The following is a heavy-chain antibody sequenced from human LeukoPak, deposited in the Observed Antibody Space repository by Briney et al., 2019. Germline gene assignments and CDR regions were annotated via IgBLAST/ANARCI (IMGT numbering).Heavy chain of an antibody. D-gene: IGHD6-19*01. J-gene: IGHJ4*02. CDR2: IIPIFGTA. V-gene: IGHV1-69*05. CDR1: GGTFSSYA. CDR3: ASIAVAGTLG. Sequence: GASVKVSCKASGGTFSSYAISWVRQAPGQGLEWMGRIIPIFGTANYAQKFQGRVTITTDESTSTAYMELSSLRSEDTAVYYCASIAVAGTLGWGPGTLVTVSS.